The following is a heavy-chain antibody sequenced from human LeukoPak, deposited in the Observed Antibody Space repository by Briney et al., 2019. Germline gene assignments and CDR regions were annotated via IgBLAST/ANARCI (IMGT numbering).Heavy chain of an antibody. V-gene: IGHV4-61*01. J-gene: IGHJ6*04. CDR1: GGSVSSGSYY. CDR2: IYYSGST. Sequence: SETLSLTCTVSGGSVSSGSYYWSWIRQPPGKGLEWIGYIYYSGSTNYNPSLKSRVTISVDTSKNQFSLKLSYVTAAATTVYHCARHCSSTSCYLRLYGMGVWGKGTTVTVSS. D-gene: IGHD2-2*01. CDR3: ARHCSSTSCYLRLYGMGV.